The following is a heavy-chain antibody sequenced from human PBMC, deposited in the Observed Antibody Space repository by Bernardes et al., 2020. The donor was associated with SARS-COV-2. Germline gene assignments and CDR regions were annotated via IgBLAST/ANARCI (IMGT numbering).Heavy chain of an antibody. CDR1: GFTFSSYW. V-gene: IGHV3-74*01. D-gene: IGHD1-26*01. J-gene: IGHJ4*02. Sequence: GGSLRLSCAASGFTFSSYWMHWVRLGPGKGPVWVSRITGDGSSINYADSVKGRFTISRDNARNTLYLEMNSLRAEDTAVYYCARGSGNYYFDYWGQGTLGTVSS. CDR3: ARGSGNYYFDY. CDR2: ITGDGSSI.